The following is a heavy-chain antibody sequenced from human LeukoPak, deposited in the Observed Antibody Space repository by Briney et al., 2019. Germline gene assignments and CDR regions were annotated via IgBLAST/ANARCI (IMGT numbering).Heavy chain of an antibody. CDR3: ARPGYSYGFYYFDY. CDR1: GGSISNIPYY. D-gene: IGHD5-18*01. CDR2: IYYSGST. V-gene: IGHV4-39*02. Sequence: SETLSLTCTVSGGSISNIPYYWGWIRQPPGKGLEWIGSIYYSGSTYYNPSLKSRVTISVDASKNHLSLKLTSVTAADTAVYYCARPGYSYGFYYFDYWGQGTLVTVSS. J-gene: IGHJ4*02.